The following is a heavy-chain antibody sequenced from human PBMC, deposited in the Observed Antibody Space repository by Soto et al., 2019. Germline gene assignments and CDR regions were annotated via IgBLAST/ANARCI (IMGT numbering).Heavy chain of an antibody. CDR3: SRDGNYAGGDESYDTGPAY. Sequence: EAQLVESGGDLVQPGGSLRLSCAASGFRFSSYSTNWLRHAVGNGLELVSYISRSSNTINYADSVKGLFTISRDNAEKSLFMQMNSLGGEVASLEYWSRDGNYAGGDESYDTGPAYWGQRTLVTVSS. V-gene: IGHV3-48*01. J-gene: IGHJ4*02. CDR1: GFRFSSYS. D-gene: IGHD2-21*02. CDR2: ISRSSNTI.